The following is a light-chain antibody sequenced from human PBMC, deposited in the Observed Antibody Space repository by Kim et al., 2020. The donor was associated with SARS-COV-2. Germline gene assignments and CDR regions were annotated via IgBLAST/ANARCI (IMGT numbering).Light chain of an antibody. CDR3: SSYAGSNTWV. V-gene: IGLV2-8*01. Sequence: QSALTQPASASGSPGQSITISCTRTSSDVGGYNYVSWYQQHPGKAPKLMIYEVSKRPSGVPDRFSGSKSGNTASLTVSGLQAEDEADYYCSSYAGSNTWVFGGGTQLTV. J-gene: IGLJ3*02. CDR1: SSDVGGYNY. CDR2: EVS.